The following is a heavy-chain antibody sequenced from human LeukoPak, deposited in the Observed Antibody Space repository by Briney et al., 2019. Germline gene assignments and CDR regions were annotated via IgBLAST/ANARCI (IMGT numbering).Heavy chain of an antibody. D-gene: IGHD5-18*01. J-gene: IGHJ3*02. CDR2: IYYSGST. CDR1: GYSITSAYY. Sequence: PSETLSLTCTVSGYSITSAYYWSWIRQPPGKGLEWIGYIYYSGSTNYNPSLKSRVTISVDTSKNQFSLKLSSVTAADTAVYYCARGSGYSYGVPDAFDIWGQGTMVTVSS. CDR3: ARGSGYSYGVPDAFDI. V-gene: IGHV4-61*01.